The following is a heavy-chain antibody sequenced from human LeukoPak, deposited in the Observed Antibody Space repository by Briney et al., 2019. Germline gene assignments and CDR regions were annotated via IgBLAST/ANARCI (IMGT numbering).Heavy chain of an antibody. CDR3: ARDLSSDYPYYFDY. Sequence: GGSLRLSCAASGFTFSSYAMHWVRQAPGKGLEWVAVISYDGVNKYYADSVKGRFTISRDNSKNTLYLQMNSLRTEDTAVYYCARDLSSDYPYYFDYWGQGTLVTVSS. V-gene: IGHV3-30-3*01. D-gene: IGHD3-22*01. CDR1: GFTFSSYA. CDR2: ISYDGVNK. J-gene: IGHJ4*02.